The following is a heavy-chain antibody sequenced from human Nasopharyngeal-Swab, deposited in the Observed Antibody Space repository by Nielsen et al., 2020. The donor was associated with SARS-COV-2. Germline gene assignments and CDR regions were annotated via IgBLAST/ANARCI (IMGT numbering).Heavy chain of an antibody. CDR2: IWYDGSNK. V-gene: IGHV3-33*01. CDR1: GFTFSNYG. Sequence: GESLKISCAASGFTFSNYGMHWVRQAPGKGLEWVAVIWYDGSNKYYADSVKGRFTISRDNSKNTLYLQMNSLRAEDTAVYYCARDFAFSDSSGYYHFWGQGTLVTVSS. CDR3: ARDFAFSDSSGYYHF. D-gene: IGHD3-22*01. J-gene: IGHJ4*02.